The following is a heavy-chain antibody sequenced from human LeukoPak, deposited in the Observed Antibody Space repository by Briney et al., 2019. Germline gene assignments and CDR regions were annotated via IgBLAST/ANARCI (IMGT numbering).Heavy chain of an antibody. Sequence: PGGSLRLSCAASGFTFTNYWRSWVRQAPGKGLEWVANIKQDGSEKYCVDSVKGRFTISRDNAKNSLYLEMNSLTAEDTAVYYCARGRGLDYWGQGTLVTVSS. CDR1: GFTFTNYW. V-gene: IGHV3-7*01. J-gene: IGHJ4*02. CDR2: IKQDGSEK. CDR3: ARGRGLDY.